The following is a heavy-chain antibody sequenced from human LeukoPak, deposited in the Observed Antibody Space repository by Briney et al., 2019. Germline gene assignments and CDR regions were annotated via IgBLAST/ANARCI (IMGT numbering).Heavy chain of an antibody. CDR1: GGSFSGYY. Sequence: SETLSLTCAVYGGSFSGYYWSWIRQPPGKGLEWIGEINHSGSTNYNPSLKSRVTISVDTSKNQFSLKLSSVTAADTAVYYCARGVEMATMDYWGQGTLVTVSS. CDR3: ARGVEMATMDY. D-gene: IGHD5-24*01. CDR2: INHSGST. V-gene: IGHV4-34*01. J-gene: IGHJ4*02.